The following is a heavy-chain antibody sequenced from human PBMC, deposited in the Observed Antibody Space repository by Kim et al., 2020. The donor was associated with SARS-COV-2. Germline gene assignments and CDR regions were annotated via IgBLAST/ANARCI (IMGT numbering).Heavy chain of an antibody. D-gene: IGHD6-13*01. J-gene: IGHJ6*02. CDR3: ARGIAAAYGMDV. CDR1: GFTFSSYE. Sequence: GGSLRLSCAASGFTFSSYETNWVRQAPGKGLEWIAYISSSGSTIYYADSVKGRFTISRDSAKNSLYLQMDSLRAEDTALYYCARGIAAAYGMDVWGQGTT. V-gene: IGHV3-48*03. CDR2: ISSSGSTI.